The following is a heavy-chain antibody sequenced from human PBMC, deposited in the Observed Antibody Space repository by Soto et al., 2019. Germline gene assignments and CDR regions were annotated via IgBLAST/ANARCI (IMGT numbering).Heavy chain of an antibody. D-gene: IGHD2-15*01. Sequence: QLQLQESGPGLVKPSETLSLTCTVSGGSIRSSSYYWGWIRQPPGKGLEWIGSIYYSGSTYYNPSLKSRVTISVDKSKNQFSLKLSSVTAADTAVYYCAIVVFRGGYYFDYGGQGTLVTVSS. J-gene: IGHJ4*02. CDR3: AIVVFRGGYYFDY. CDR1: GGSIRSSSYY. CDR2: IYYSGST. V-gene: IGHV4-39*01.